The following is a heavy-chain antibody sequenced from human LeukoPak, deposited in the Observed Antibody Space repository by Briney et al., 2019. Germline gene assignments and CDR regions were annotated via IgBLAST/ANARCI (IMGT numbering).Heavy chain of an antibody. CDR2: ISGSGGTK. J-gene: IGHJ4*02. CDR1: GFTFSSYA. CDR3: AQVMGVRGAPSDY. D-gene: IGHD3-10*01. V-gene: IGHV3-23*01. Sequence: GGSLRLSCAASGFTFSSYAMSWVRQAPGKGMEWDSAISGSGGTKYYADSVNGRFTISRDNSKNTLYLQMNSLTAEDTALYYCAQVMGVRGAPSDYWGQGTLVTVSS.